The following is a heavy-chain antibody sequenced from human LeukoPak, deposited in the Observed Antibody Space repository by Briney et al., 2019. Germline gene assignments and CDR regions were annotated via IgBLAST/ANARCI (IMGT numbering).Heavy chain of an antibody. CDR3: AKDGFYCSSTSCYNYFDY. CDR2: ISGSGGST. D-gene: IGHD2-2*02. CDR1: GFTFSSYA. J-gene: IGHJ4*02. V-gene: IGHV3-23*01. Sequence: GGSLRLSCAASGFTFSSYAMSWVRQAPGKGLEWVSAISGSGGSTYYADSVKGRFTISRDNSKNTLYLQMSSLRAEDTAVYYCAKDGFYCSSTSCYNYFDYWGQGTLVTVSS.